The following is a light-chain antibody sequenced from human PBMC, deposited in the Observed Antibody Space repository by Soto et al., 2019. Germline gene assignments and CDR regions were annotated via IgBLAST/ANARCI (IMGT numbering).Light chain of an antibody. CDR2: DVS. J-gene: IGLJ3*02. CDR3: SSYTSSSTRWL. CDR1: SSDVGGYNY. V-gene: IGLV2-14*01. Sequence: QSALTQPASVSGSPGQSITISCTGTSSDVGGYNYVSWYQQHPGKAPKLMIYDVSNRPSGVSNRFSGSKSGNTASLTISGLQGEDEADYYCSSYTSSSTRWLFGGGTKLTVL.